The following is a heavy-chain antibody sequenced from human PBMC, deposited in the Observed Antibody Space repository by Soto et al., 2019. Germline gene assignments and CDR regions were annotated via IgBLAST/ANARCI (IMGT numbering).Heavy chain of an antibody. CDR1: GYSFANYW. J-gene: IGHJ6*02. V-gene: IGHV5-51*01. Sequence: PGESLKISCPGSGYSFANYWIAWVLQMPGKGLEWVGVIYPGDSDTRYSPSFRGQVTISADKSISHVYLQWSSLKASDTAMYYCARNRLRQYYYGMDVWGQGTTVTVSS. CDR3: ARNRLRQYYYGMDV. CDR2: IYPGDSDT. D-gene: IGHD3-10*01.